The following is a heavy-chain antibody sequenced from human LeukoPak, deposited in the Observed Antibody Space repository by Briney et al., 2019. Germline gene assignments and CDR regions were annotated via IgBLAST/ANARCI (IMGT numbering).Heavy chain of an antibody. V-gene: IGHV3-64*01. CDR1: GFTFSSYA. J-gene: IGHJ6*03. CDR2: ISSNGGST. Sequence: GGSLRLSCAASGFTFSSYAMHWVRQAPGKGLEYVSAISSNGGSTYYANSVKGRFTISRDNSKNTLYLQMGSLRAEDMAVYYCARGLGFYYYMDVWGKGTTVTVSS. CDR3: ARGLGFYYYMDV. D-gene: IGHD6-19*01.